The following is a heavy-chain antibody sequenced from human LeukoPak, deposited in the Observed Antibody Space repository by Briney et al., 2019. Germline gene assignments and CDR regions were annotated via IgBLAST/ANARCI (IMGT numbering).Heavy chain of an antibody. CDR1: GFTFSDYW. CDR3: TRGGTTLDY. Sequence: GGSLRLSCAASGFTFSDYWMHWVRQAPGKGLVWVSRIDTDGSNTAYADSVKGRFTISRDNAKNTLYLQMNSLRAEDTAVYYCTRGGTTLDYWGQGTLVTVSS. CDR2: IDTDGSNT. D-gene: IGHD1-7*01. J-gene: IGHJ4*02. V-gene: IGHV3-74*01.